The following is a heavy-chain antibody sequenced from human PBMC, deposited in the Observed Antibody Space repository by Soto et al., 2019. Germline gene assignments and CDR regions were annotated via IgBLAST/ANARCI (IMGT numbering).Heavy chain of an antibody. D-gene: IGHD2-21*01. CDR2: ISYDGSNK. Sequence: QVQLVESGGGVVQPGRSLRLSCAASGFTFSSYAMHWVRQAPGKGLEWVAVISYDGSNKYYADSVKGRFTISRDNSKNTLYLQMNSLRAEDTAVYYCARAGGERDNLFDPWGQGTLVTVSS. CDR1: GFTFSSYA. V-gene: IGHV3-30-3*01. CDR3: ARAGGERDNLFDP. J-gene: IGHJ5*02.